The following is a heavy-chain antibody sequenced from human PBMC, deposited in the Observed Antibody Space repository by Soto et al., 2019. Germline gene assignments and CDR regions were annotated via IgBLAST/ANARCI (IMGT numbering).Heavy chain of an antibody. CDR1: GHSISTGGYY. V-gene: IGHV4-30-2*03. Sequence: PSETLSLTSAVSGHSISTGGYYWSWIRQTPGKGLEWTVSIYYSGSTYYNPSLKSRVTISVDTSKNQFSLKLSSVTAADTAVYYCAGQPTAGSYYDLGSYYYYYAMDVWGQGTTVTVSS. J-gene: IGHJ6*02. CDR3: AGQPTAGSYYDLGSYYYYYAMDV. CDR2: IYYSGST. D-gene: IGHD3-10*01.